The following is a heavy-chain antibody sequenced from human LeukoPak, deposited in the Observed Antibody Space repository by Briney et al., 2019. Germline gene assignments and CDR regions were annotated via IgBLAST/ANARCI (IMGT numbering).Heavy chain of an antibody. CDR1: GFTFSSYS. CDR2: ISSSSSYI. CDR3: ARSYYDSSGYPNFDY. D-gene: IGHD3-22*01. J-gene: IGHJ4*02. Sequence: KPGGSLRLSCAASGFTFSSYSMNWVRQAPGKGLEWVSSISSSSSYIYYADSVKGRFTISRDNAKKSLYLQMNSLRAEDTAVYYCARSYYDSSGYPNFDYWGQGTLVTVSS. V-gene: IGHV3-21*01.